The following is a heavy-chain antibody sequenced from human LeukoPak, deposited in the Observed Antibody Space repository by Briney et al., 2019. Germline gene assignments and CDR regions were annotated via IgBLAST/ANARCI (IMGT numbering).Heavy chain of an antibody. J-gene: IGHJ5*02. Sequence: HPGGSLRLSCAASGFTFSSYAMSWVRQAPGKGLEWVSAISRSGGRTYYADSVKGRFATSRDNSNNTLYLQMNSLRAEDTAVYYCAKDIVAAPSGWFDPWGQGTLVTVSS. CDR3: AKDIVAAPSGWFDP. D-gene: IGHD5-12*01. CDR1: GFTFSSYA. CDR2: ISRSGGRT. V-gene: IGHV3-23*01.